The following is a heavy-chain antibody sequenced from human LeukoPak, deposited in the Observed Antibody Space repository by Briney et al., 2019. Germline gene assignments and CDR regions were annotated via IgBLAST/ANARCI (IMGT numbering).Heavy chain of an antibody. J-gene: IGHJ4*02. D-gene: IGHD5-18*01. Sequence: GGSLRLSCAASGFTFSSYSMNWVRQAPGKGLEWVSYISSSGSTIDYADSVKGRFTISRDNAKNSLYLQMNRLRAEDTAVYYCSRLRGYSYGYADYWGQGTLVTVSS. V-gene: IGHV3-48*01. CDR2: ISSSGSTI. CDR3: SRLRGYSYGYADY. CDR1: GFTFSSYS.